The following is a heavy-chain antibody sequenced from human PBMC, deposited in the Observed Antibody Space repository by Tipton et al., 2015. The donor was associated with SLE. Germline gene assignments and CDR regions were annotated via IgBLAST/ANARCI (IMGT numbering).Heavy chain of an antibody. J-gene: IGHJ6*02. CDR2: INNYGVST. V-gene: IGHV3-64*02. D-gene: IGHD2-21*01. CDR1: GFTFSTYA. Sequence: GSLRLSCAASGFTFSTYAMHWVRQAPGKGLEYVSGINNYGVSTFYADSVEGRFTISRDNSKNTLYLQMGRLRVEDMAVYYCARAQGGDFYYYYGMDVWGQGTTVTVSS. CDR3: ARAQGGDFYYYYGMDV.